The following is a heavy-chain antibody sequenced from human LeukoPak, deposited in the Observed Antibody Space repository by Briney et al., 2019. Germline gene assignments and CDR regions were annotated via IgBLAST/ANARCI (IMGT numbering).Heavy chain of an antibody. CDR2: ISYDGSNK. D-gene: IGHD3-22*01. V-gene: IGHV3-30*18. Sequence: GGSLRLSCAASGFTFSSYGMHWVRQAPGKGLEWVAVISYDGSNKYYADSVKGRFTISRDNSKNALYLQMNSLRAEDTAVYYCAKSSPGITMIVVVPKKEGYYLDYWGQGTLVTVSS. CDR3: AKSSPGITMIVVVPKKEGYYLDY. J-gene: IGHJ4*02. CDR1: GFTFSSYG.